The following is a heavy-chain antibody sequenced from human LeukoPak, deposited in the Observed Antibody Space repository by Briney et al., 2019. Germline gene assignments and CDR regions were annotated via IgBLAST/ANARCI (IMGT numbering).Heavy chain of an antibody. D-gene: IGHD3-10*01. CDR1: GFTFSSYG. V-gene: IGHV3-33*01. CDR3: ASLDGGSGNAVDI. CDR2: IWNDGSNK. Sequence: GGSLRLSCAASGFTFSSYGMHWVRQAPGKGLEWVAVIWNDGSNKYYADSVKGRFTISRDNSKNTLYLQMNSLRAEDTAVYYCASLDGGSGNAVDIWGQGTMVTVSS. J-gene: IGHJ3*02.